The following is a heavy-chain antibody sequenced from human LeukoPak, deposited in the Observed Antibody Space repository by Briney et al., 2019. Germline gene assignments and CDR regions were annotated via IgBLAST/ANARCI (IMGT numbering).Heavy chain of an antibody. Sequence: GGSLRLSCAASGFTFSSYEMNWVRQAPGKGLEWVSYISSSGSTIYYADSVKGRFTISRDNAKNSLYLQMNSLRAEDTAVYYCARDHHSSSSGRFDYWGQGTLVTVSS. V-gene: IGHV3-48*03. CDR3: ARDHHSSSSGRFDY. CDR2: ISSSGSTI. CDR1: GFTFSSYE. J-gene: IGHJ4*02. D-gene: IGHD6-6*01.